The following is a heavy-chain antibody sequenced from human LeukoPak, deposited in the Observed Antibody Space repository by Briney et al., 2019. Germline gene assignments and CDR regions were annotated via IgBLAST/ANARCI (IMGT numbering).Heavy chain of an antibody. CDR1: GFTFDDYA. J-gene: IGHJ4*02. CDR3: AKVDSGIVATGSPYFDY. D-gene: IGHD6-13*01. Sequence: GGSLRLSCAASGFTFDDYAMHWVRQAPGKGLEWASGISWNSGSIGYADSVKGRFTISRDNAKNSLYLQMNSLRAEDTAVYYCAKVDSGIVATGSPYFDYWGQGTLVTVSS. V-gene: IGHV3-9*01. CDR2: ISWNSGSI.